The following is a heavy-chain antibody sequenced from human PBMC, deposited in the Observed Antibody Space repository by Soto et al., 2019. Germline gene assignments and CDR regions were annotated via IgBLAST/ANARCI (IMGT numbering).Heavy chain of an antibody. D-gene: IGHD1-26*01. J-gene: IGHJ4*02. Sequence: PGGSLRLSCAASGFTFSSYGMHWVRQAPGKGLEWVAVIWYDGSNKYYADSVKGRFTISRDNSKNTLYLQMNSLRAEDTAVYYCARDTLFVLLYYFDYWGQGTLVTVSS. CDR1: GFTFSSYG. CDR2: IWYDGSNK. CDR3: ARDTLFVLLYYFDY. V-gene: IGHV3-30*19.